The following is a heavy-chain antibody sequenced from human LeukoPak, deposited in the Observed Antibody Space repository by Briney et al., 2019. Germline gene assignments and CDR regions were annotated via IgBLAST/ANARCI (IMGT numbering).Heavy chain of an antibody. CDR1: GFIFSNYG. CDR3: ANMGGYCSSTSCLSLDY. V-gene: IGHV3-30*02. J-gene: IGHJ4*02. D-gene: IGHD2-2*01. Sequence: PGRSLRLSCAASGFIFSNYGMHWVRQAPGKGLEWVAFIRYDGSNKYYADSVKGRFTISRDNSKNTLYLQMNSLRAEDTAVYYCANMGGYCSSTSCLSLDYWGQGTLVTVSS. CDR2: IRYDGSNK.